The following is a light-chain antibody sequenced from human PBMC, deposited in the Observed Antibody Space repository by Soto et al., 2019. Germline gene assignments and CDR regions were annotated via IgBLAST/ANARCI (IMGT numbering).Light chain of an antibody. Sequence: EIVLTQSPGTLSLSPGERATLSCRASQRVSNGYLAWYQQNPGQAPGLLIYRASSRAAVTPGRFSGSGSGTEFALTISMLAPEYFVVYYCQQYSSSPPTFGQGTKVEIQ. CDR1: QRVSNGY. J-gene: IGKJ1*01. CDR2: RAS. V-gene: IGKV3-20*01. CDR3: QQYSSSPPT.